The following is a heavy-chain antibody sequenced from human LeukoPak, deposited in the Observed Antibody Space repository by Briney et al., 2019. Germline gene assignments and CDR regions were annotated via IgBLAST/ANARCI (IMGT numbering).Heavy chain of an antibody. J-gene: IGHJ4*02. CDR3: ARHILRANFDY. CDR2: IYYSGST. V-gene: IGHV4-39*01. Sequence: SETLSLTCTVSGGSISSSSYYWGWIRQPPGKGLEWIGSIYYSGSTYYNPSLKSRVTISVDTSKNQFSLKLSSVTAADTAVYYCARHILRANFDYWGQGTLVTVSS. CDR1: GGSISSSSYY.